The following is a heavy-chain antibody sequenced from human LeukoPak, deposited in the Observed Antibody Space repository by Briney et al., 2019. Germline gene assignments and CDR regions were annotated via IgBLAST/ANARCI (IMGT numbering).Heavy chain of an antibody. CDR3: ARGPPPDFDC. V-gene: IGHV4-4*07. Sequence: SETLSLTCTVSGGSISDYYWSWIRQPAGKGLEWIGRINTTGSTDYNPSLKSRVTMSVGTSKNQFSLKLSSVTAADTAVYYCARGPPPDFDCWGQGTLVTVSS. CDR2: INTTGST. CDR1: GGSISDYY. J-gene: IGHJ4*02.